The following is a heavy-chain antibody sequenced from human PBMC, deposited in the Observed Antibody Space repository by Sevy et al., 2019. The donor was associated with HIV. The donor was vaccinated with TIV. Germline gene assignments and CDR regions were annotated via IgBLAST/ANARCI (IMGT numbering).Heavy chain of an antibody. CDR3: ARDSDFLSGSSTFTY. J-gene: IGHJ4*02. CDR2: INPNSGGT. CDR1: GYTFTVYY. D-gene: IGHD3-3*01. Sequence: ASVKVSCKASGYTFTVYYLNWVRQAPGQGLEWMGWINPNSGGTKYAQKFEGRVTMTTDTSISTAYMELSSLGSDDTAVYYCARDSDFLSGSSTFTYWGQGTLVTVSS. V-gene: IGHV1-2*02.